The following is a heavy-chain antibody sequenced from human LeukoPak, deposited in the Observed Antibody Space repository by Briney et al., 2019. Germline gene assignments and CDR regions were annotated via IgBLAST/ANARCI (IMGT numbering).Heavy chain of an antibody. J-gene: IGHJ4*02. CDR1: GFTFSSYG. CDR2: ISYDGSNK. Sequence: TGGSLRLSCAASGFTFSSYGMHWVRQAPGKGLEWVAVISYDGSNKYYADSVKGRFTISRDNSKNTLYLQMNSLRAEDTAVYYCARTRILGESPFDYWGQGTLVTVSS. CDR3: ARTRILGESPFDY. V-gene: IGHV3-30*03. D-gene: IGHD2/OR15-2a*01.